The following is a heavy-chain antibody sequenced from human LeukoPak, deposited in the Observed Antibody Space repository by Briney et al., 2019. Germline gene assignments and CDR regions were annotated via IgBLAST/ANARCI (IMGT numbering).Heavy chain of an antibody. J-gene: IGHJ5*02. CDR1: GGSISSYY. Sequence: SETLSLTCTVSGGSISSYYWGWIRQPPGKGLEWIGSIYHSGSTYYNPSLKSRVTISVDTSENQFSLKLSSVTAADTAVYYCARGSYAHAMNWFDPWGQGTLVTVSS. CDR2: IYHSGST. CDR3: ARGSYAHAMNWFDP. D-gene: IGHD1-26*01. V-gene: IGHV4-38-2*02.